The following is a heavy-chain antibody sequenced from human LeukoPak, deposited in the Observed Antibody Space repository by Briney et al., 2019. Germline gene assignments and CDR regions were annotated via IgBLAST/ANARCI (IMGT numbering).Heavy chain of an antibody. CDR2: ILGSGGST. Sequence: GGSLRLSCAASGFTFSNYAMSWVRQAPGKGLEWVSAILGSGGSTYYADSVKGRFTVSRDNSKSTLYLQMNSLRAEDTALYYCAKWGDYDVLTGYYVHDYWGQGTLVTVSS. CDR3: AKWGDYDVLTGYYVHDY. D-gene: IGHD3-9*01. V-gene: IGHV3-23*01. CDR1: GFTFSNYA. J-gene: IGHJ4*02.